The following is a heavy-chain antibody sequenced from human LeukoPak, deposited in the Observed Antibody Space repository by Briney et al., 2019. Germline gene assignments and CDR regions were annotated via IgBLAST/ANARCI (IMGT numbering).Heavy chain of an antibody. CDR1: GGSISSGGYY. V-gene: IGHV4-61*08. D-gene: IGHD3-22*01. J-gene: IGHJ3*02. CDR2: IYYSGGN. CDR3: ARDTRGDYDSSGHPEDAFDI. Sequence: SQTLSLTCTVSGGSISSGGYYWGWVRQHPGRGLEWLGYIYYSGGNNYNPSLKSRVTISVDTSKNQFSLKLSSVTAADTAVYYCARDTRGDYDSSGHPEDAFDIWGQGTMVTVSS.